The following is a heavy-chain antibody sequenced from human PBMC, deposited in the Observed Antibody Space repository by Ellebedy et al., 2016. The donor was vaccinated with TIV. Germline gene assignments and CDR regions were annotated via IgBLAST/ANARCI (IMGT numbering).Heavy chain of an antibody. J-gene: IGHJ4*02. CDR3: ARHRDNGNLSENVDY. Sequence: SETLSLTCTVSNGSITTGGYYWSWIRQRPGKGLEWIGYFYYFGETYYTPSLKSRLTISADTSKNQLSLRLTSVTAADTAVYYCARHRDNGNLSENVDYWGQGTLVTVSS. V-gene: IGHV4-31*03. CDR2: FYYFGET. D-gene: IGHD4-17*01. CDR1: NGSITTGGYY.